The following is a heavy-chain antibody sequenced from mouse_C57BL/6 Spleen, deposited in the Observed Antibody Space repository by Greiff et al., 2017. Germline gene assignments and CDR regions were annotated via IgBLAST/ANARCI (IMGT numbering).Heavy chain of an antibody. CDR1: GFTFSDYG. CDR3: ARSLLTGTGFAY. V-gene: IGHV5-17*01. CDR2: ISSGSSTI. J-gene: IGHJ3*01. D-gene: IGHD4-1*01. Sequence: EVQLVESGGGLVKPGGSLKLSCAASGFTFSDYGMHWVRQAPEKGLEWVAYISSGSSTIYYADTVKGRFTISRDNAKNTLFLQMTSLRSEDTAMYYCARSLLTGTGFAYWGQGTLVTVSA.